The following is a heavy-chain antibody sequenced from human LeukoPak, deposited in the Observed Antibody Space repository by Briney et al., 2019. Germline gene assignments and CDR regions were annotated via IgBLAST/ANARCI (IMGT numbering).Heavy chain of an antibody. CDR1: GDSVSSNSAA. CDR3: ARDFGDSSGWYQISYFDY. D-gene: IGHD6-19*01. J-gene: IGHJ4*02. CDR2: TYYRPKWYN. V-gene: IGHV6-1*01. Sequence: SQTLSLTCAISGDSVSSNSAAWNWIRQSPSRGLEWLGRTYYRPKWYNDYAVSVKSRITINPDTSKNQFSLQLNSVTPEDTAVYYCARDFGDSSGWYQISYFDYWGQGTLVTVSS.